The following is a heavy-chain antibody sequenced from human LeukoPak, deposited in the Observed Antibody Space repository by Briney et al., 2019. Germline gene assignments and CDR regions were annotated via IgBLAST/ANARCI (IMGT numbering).Heavy chain of an antibody. D-gene: IGHD4-23*01. V-gene: IGHV3-21*01. CDR2: ISSSSSYI. J-gene: IGHJ3*02. CDR1: GFTFSSYS. Sequence: GESLKISCKGSGFTFSSYSMNWVRQAPGKGLEWVSSISSSSSYIYYADSVKGRFTISRDNAKNSLYLQMNSLRAEDTAVYYCARDSYGGNSGLDAFDIWGQGTMVTVSS. CDR3: ARDSYGGNSGLDAFDI.